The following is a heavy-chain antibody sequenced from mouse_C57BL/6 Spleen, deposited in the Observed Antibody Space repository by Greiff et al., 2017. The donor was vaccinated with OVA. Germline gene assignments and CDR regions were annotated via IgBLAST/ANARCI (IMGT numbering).Heavy chain of an antibody. V-gene: IGHV5-4*03. Sequence: EVKLVESGGGLVKPGGSLKLSCAASGFTFSSYAMSWVRQTPEKRLEWVATISDGGSYTYYPDNVKGRFTISRDNAKNNLYLQMSHLKSEDTAMYYCARRGSNYYFDYWGQGTILTVSS. CDR1: GFTFSSYA. CDR2: ISDGGSYT. CDR3: ARRGSNYYFDY. D-gene: IGHD2-5*01. J-gene: IGHJ2*01.